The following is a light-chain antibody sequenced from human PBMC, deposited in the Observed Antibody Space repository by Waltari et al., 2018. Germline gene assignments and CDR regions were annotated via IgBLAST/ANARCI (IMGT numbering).Light chain of an antibody. CDR3: RQLNSYPWT. CDR2: GAS. J-gene: IGKJ1*01. V-gene: IGKV1-9*01. CDR1: QGISSY. Sequence: DIQLTQSPSFLSASVGDRVTITCRASQGISSYLAWYQQKPGKAPKPLIYGASTLQSGVPSRFSGSGSGTEFTLTISSLQPEDFATYYCRQLNSYPWTFGQGTKVEIK.